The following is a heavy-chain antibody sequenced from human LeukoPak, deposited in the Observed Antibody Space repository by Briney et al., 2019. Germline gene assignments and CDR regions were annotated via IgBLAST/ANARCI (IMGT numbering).Heavy chain of an antibody. Sequence: SGGSLRLSCAASGFTFSSYWMSWVRQAPGKGLEWVANIKQDGSEKYYVDSVKGRFTISRDNAKNSLYLQMNSLRAEDTAVYYCARDPLTYDSVWASYRYTGYFDYWGQGTLVTVSS. J-gene: IGHJ4*02. CDR2: IKQDGSEK. D-gene: IGHD3-16*02. CDR3: ARDPLTYDSVWASYRYTGYFDY. V-gene: IGHV3-7*01. CDR1: GFTFSSYW.